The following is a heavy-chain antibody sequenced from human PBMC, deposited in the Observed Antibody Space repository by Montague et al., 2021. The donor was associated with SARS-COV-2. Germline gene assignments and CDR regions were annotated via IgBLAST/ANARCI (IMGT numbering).Heavy chain of an antibody. CDR1: GFTFSSYE. Sequence: SLRLSCAASGFTFSSYEMNWVRQAPGKGLEWVSYISSSGSTIYYADSVKGRFTISRDSAKNSLYLQMNSLRAEDTAVYYCAREQPYNWNYDRPHFDYWGQGALVTVSS. J-gene: IGHJ4*02. CDR2: ISSSGSTI. V-gene: IGHV3-48*03. D-gene: IGHD1-7*01. CDR3: AREQPYNWNYDRPHFDY.